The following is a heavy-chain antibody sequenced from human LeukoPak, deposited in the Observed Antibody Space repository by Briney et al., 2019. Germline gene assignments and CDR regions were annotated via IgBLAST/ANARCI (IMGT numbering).Heavy chain of an antibody. CDR3: ARNGEMATIYFDY. CDR2: IIPIVGIA. CDR1: GGTFSSYA. V-gene: IGHV1-69*04. J-gene: IGHJ4*02. Sequence: ASVKVSCKASGGTFSSYALSWVRQAPGQGLEWMGTIIPIVGIANYAQKFQGRATITADKSTSTAYMELSSLRSEDTAVYYCARNGEMATIYFDYWGQGTLVTVSS. D-gene: IGHD5-24*01.